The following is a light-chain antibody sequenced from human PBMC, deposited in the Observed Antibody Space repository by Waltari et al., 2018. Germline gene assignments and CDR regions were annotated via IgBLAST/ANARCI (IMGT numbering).Light chain of an antibody. CDR1: RGYIGTYDH. J-gene: IGLJ1*01. Sequence: QSALTQPPSASGSPGQSVTISCTGTRGYIGTYDHVPWYQQHPGKAPKVIVYAVTKRPSGVPDRFSGSKSGDTAFLTVSGLQAEDEADYYCSSYAGNYIYVFGTGTEVTVL. CDR2: AVT. V-gene: IGLV2-8*01. CDR3: SSYAGNYIYV.